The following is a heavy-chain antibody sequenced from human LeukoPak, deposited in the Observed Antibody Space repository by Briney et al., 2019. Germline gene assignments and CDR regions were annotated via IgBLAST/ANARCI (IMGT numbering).Heavy chain of an antibody. CDR3: ARDLGAVAGTFDY. V-gene: IGHV4-30-2*01. J-gene: IGHJ4*02. D-gene: IGHD6-19*01. CDR1: GGSISSGGYY. Sequence: KASETLSLTCTVSGGSISSGGYYWSWIRQPPGKGLEWIGYIYHSGSTYYNPSLKSRVTISVDRSKNQFSLKLSSVTAADTAVYYCARDLGAVAGTFDYWGQGTLVTVSS. CDR2: IYHSGST.